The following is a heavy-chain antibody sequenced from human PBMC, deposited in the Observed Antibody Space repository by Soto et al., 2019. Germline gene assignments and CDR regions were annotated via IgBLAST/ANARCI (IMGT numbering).Heavy chain of an antibody. CDR3: ARDSGP. J-gene: IGHJ5*02. V-gene: IGHV3-48*02. CDR2: ISANSRTI. CDR1: GLIFSTYN. Sequence: GGSLRLSCAASGLIFSTYNMNWVRQAPGKGLEWVSHISANSRTIYYADSVKGRFTISRDNAKNSLFLQMNSLRDEDTAVYYCARDSGPWGQGTMVTVS.